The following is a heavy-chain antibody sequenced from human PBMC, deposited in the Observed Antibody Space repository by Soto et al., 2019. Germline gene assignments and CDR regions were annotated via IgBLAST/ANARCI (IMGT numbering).Heavy chain of an antibody. CDR2: IEPSGGKT. Sequence: QAQLVQSGAEVKKPGASVKVSCKASGYTFTRDQIHWVRQAPGQGLEWMGMIEPSGGKTNYAQKFQSRVTMTRDTSTSTVYMALSSLRSEDTAIYFCDRVMRSLLSITALDTWGQGTLVTVSS. J-gene: IGHJ5*02. CDR3: DRVMRSLLSITALDT. CDR1: GYTFTRDQ. D-gene: IGHD3-10*01. V-gene: IGHV1-46*01.